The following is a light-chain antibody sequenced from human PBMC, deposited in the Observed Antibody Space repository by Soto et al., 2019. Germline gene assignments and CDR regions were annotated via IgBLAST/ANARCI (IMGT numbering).Light chain of an antibody. CDR3: QQRGNWPLT. CDR1: QTVRNNY. V-gene: IGKV3-11*01. CDR2: DAS. Sequence: EFVLTQSPGTLSLSPGERATLSCRASQTVRNNYLAWYQQKPGQAPRLLIYDASNRVAGIPARFSGSGSGTDFTLTISSLEPEDFAVYYCQQRGNWPLTFGGGTKVEFK. J-gene: IGKJ4*01.